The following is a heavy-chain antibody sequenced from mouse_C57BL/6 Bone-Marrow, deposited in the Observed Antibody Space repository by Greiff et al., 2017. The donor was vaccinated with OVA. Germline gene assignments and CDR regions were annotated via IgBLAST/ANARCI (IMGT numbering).Heavy chain of an antibody. CDR1: GFPITSGYY. CDR2: ITHSGET. V-gene: IGHV12-3*01. Sequence: QVQLKESGPGLVKPSQSLFLTCSITGFPITSGYYWIWIRQSPGKPLEWMGYITHSGETFYNPSLQSPISITRETSKNQFFLQLNSVTTEDTAMYYCAGAPYSNYGFAYWGQGTLVTVSA. J-gene: IGHJ3*01. D-gene: IGHD2-5*01. CDR3: AGAPYSNYGFAY.